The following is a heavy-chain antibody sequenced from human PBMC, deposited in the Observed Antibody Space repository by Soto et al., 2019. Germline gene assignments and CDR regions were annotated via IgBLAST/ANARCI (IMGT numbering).Heavy chain of an antibody. V-gene: IGHV4-31*03. CDR3: ARRKDGVGQRWFDP. J-gene: IGHJ5*02. Sequence: QVQLQESGPGLVKPSQTLSLTCTVSGGSISSGGYYWSWIRQHPGKGLEWIGYIYYSGRTYYNPSLKSRVTISVDTSKNQFSLKLSSVTAADTAVYYCARRKDGVGQRWFDPWGQGTLVTVSS. CDR2: IYYSGRT. CDR1: GGSISSGGYY. D-gene: IGHD2-15*01.